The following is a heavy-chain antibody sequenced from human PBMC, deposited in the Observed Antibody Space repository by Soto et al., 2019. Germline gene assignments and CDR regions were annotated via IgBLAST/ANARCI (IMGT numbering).Heavy chain of an antibody. CDR1: GYTFTSYY. CDR3: ARDRGYSYGPRSYYGMDV. V-gene: IGHV1-46*01. J-gene: IGHJ6*02. Sequence: DSVNVACKASGYTFTSYYMHWVRQAPGQGLEWMGIINPSGGSTSYAQKFHGRVTMTRETSTSTVYMELSSLRSEDTAVYYCARDRGYSYGPRSYYGMDVWGQGTTVTVSS. D-gene: IGHD5-18*01. CDR2: INPSGGST.